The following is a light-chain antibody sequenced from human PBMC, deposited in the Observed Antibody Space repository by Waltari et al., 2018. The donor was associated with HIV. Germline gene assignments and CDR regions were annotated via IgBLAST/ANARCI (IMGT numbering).Light chain of an antibody. CDR2: KDS. Sequence: SYELTQPPSVSVSPGQTARNPCSGDPLPNKFTSWYQQRPGQAPILVIYKDSARPSGIPERFSGSISGTTVTLTISEVQTEDEADYYCQSADHSDSCVFGTGTTLTVL. CDR1: PLPNKF. CDR3: QSADHSDSCV. J-gene: IGLJ1*01. V-gene: IGLV3-25*03.